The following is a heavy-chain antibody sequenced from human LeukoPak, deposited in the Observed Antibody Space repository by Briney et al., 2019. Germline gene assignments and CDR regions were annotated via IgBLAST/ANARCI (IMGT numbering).Heavy chain of an antibody. CDR3: ARDRTLDY. V-gene: IGHV3-74*01. CDR2: LVPDGSDR. J-gene: IGHJ4*02. CDR1: GFTLSGYH. Sequence: PGGSLRLSCAASGFTLSGYHMYWVRQVPGKGLLWVSRLVPDGSDRDYADSVKGRFIISRDDSNNILYLQMNSLGVDDTALYYCARDRTLDYWGQGTLVTVSS.